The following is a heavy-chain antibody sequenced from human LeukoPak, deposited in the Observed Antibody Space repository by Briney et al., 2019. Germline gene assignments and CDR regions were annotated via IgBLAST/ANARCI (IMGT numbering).Heavy chain of an antibody. V-gene: IGHV3-33*01. D-gene: IGHD6-13*01. CDR3: ARGRYSSSWKDY. Sequence: GGSLRLSCAASGFTLSSYAMHWVRQAPGKGLEWVALIGSDGNKKYYADSVKGRFSISRDNSNNTLYLQVNSLGVEDTAVYYCARGRYSSSWKDYWGQGTLVTVSS. CDR1: GFTLSSYA. CDR2: IGSDGNKK. J-gene: IGHJ4*02.